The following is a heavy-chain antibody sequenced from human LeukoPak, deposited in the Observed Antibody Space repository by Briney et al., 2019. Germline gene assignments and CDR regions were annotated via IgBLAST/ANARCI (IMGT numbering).Heavy chain of an antibody. J-gene: IGHJ4*02. D-gene: IGHD3-10*01. CDR2: ISGSGGST. Sequence: PGGSLRLSCAASGFTFSSYAMSWVRQAPGKGLEWVSAISGSGGSTYYADSVKGRFTISRDNSKNTLYLQMNSLRAEDTAVYYCARDPGSGSCFDYWGQGTLVTVSS. CDR1: GFTFSSYA. CDR3: ARDPGSGSCFDY. V-gene: IGHV3-23*01.